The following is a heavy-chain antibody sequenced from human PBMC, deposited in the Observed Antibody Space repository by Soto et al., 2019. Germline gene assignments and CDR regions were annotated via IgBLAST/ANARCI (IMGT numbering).Heavy chain of an antibody. CDR2: IYYSGIT. Sequence: SETLSLTCTVSGGSITSYYWSWIRQPPGKGLERIGYIYYSGITDYNPSLKSRVTISVDTSKSQFSLKLSSVTAADTAVYYCARGGGVYYFDYWGQGTLVTVPQ. J-gene: IGHJ4*02. V-gene: IGHV4-59*01. CDR1: GGSITSYY. CDR3: ARGGGVYYFDY. D-gene: IGHD2-8*02.